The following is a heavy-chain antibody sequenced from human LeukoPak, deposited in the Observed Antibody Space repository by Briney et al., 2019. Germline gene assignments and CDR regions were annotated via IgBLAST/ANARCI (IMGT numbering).Heavy chain of an antibody. CDR1: GFTFSSYW. D-gene: IGHD3-16*01. CDR2: IKRDESEK. J-gene: IGHJ4*02. CDR3: ARDSGGALDQ. Sequence: PGGSLRLSCAASGFTFSSYWMAWVRQAPGNGLEWVANIKRDESEKYHADSVKGRFTISRDNAKNSLYLQINSLSAEDSAVYYCARDSGGALDQWGQGTLVTVSS. V-gene: IGHV3-7*03.